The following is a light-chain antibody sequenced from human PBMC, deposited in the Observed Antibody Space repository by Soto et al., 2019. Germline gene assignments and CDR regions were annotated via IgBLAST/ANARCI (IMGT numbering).Light chain of an antibody. J-gene: IGKJ1*01. Sequence: RSPSTQSESVGDRVTITCRASQTISSWLAWYQQKPGKAPKLLIYKASTLKSGVPSRFSGSGSGAEFTLTISSLQPDDFATYYCQHYNSYSDAFGQGSQLDI. CDR2: KAS. CDR1: QTISSW. CDR3: QHYNSYSDA. V-gene: IGKV1-5*03.